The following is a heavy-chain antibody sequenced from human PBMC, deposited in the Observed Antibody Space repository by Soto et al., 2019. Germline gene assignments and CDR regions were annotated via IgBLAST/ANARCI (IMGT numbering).Heavy chain of an antibody. V-gene: IGHV4-30-4*01. CDR3: AREGPPNEDITMVRGVYPTDYYYGMDV. D-gene: IGHD3-10*01. Sequence: QVQLQESGPGLVKPSQTLSLTCTVSGGSISSGDYYWSWIRQPPGKGLEWIGYIYYSGSTYYNPSLKSRVTISVDTSKNQFSRKLSSVTAAYTAGYYCAREGPPNEDITMVRGVYPTDYYYGMDVWGQGTTVTVSS. J-gene: IGHJ6*02. CDR2: IYYSGST. CDR1: GGSISSGDYY.